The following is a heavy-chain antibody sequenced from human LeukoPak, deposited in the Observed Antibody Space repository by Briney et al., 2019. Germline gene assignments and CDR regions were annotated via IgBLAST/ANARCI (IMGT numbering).Heavy chain of an antibody. CDR3: ARQPDSSGSPLY. CDR1: GYIFTSYW. Sequence: GESLKISCKASGYIFTSYWIGWVRQMPGKGLEWMGIIYPGDSDTRYSPSFQGQVTISADKYISTAYLQWSSLTASDTAMFYCARQPDSSGSPLYWGQGTLVSVSS. J-gene: IGHJ4*02. D-gene: IGHD3-22*01. V-gene: IGHV5-51*01. CDR2: IYPGDSDT.